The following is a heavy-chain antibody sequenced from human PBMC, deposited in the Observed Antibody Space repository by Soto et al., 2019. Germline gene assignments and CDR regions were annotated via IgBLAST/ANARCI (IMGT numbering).Heavy chain of an antibody. V-gene: IGHV3-9*01. CDR3: AKSTGGTYNGMGV. CDR1: GFSFDDYA. D-gene: IGHD3-16*01. Sequence: EVQVVESGGGLVQPGRSLRLSCAASGFSFDDYAMHWVRQAPGKGLEWVSGISWKSGTIGYADSVKGRFTISRDNAKNSLYLQMNSLRAEDTALYYCAKSTGGTYNGMGVWGQGTTVTVSS. CDR2: ISWKSGTI. J-gene: IGHJ6*02.